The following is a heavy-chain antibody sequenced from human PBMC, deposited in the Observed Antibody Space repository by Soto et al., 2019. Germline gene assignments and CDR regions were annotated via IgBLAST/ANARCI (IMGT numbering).Heavy chain of an antibody. V-gene: IGHV1-18*04. CDR2: ISAYNGNT. J-gene: IGHJ4*02. Sequence: ASVKVSCKASGYTFTSYGISWVRQAPGQGLEWMGWISAYNGNTNYAQKLQGRVTMTTDTSTSTAYMELRSLRSDDTAVYYCARDPKNYYGSSYYFDYWGQGTLVTVSS. CDR3: ARDPKNYYGSSYYFDY. CDR1: GYTFTSYG. D-gene: IGHD3-10*01.